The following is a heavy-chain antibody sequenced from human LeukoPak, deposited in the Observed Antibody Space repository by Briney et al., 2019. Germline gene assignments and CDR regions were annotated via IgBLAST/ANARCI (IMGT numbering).Heavy chain of an antibody. J-gene: IGHJ4*02. CDR2: ISYSETT. V-gene: IGHV4-59*01. CDR3: ARSRYSGYAIFDS. CDR1: GGSFSGYY. D-gene: IGHD5-12*01. Sequence: SETLSLTCAVYGGSFSGYYWSWIRQPPGKGLEWIGYISYSETTNYNPSLKSRVTISIDTSKNHFSLKLSSVTAADTAVYFCARSRYSGYAIFDSWGQGTLVTVSS.